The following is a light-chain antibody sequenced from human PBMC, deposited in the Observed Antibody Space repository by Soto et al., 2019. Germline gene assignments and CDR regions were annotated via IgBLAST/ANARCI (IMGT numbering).Light chain of an antibody. CDR2: ANS. Sequence: QAVVTQPPSVSGAPGQTVTISCSGTSSNFGAGYDAHWYQQLPGTAPKLLIYANSNRPSGVPDRFSGSKSGTSASLVITGLQAEDEADYYCQSYDNSLSGSRVFGGGTKLTVL. CDR1: SSNFGAGYD. CDR3: QSYDNSLSGSRV. J-gene: IGLJ3*02. V-gene: IGLV1-40*01.